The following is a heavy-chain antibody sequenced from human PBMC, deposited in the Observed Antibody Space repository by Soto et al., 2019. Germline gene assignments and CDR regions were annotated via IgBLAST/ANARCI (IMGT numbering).Heavy chain of an antibody. CDR1: GGSISSGDYY. CDR3: ARGRYDFWSGYYH. D-gene: IGHD3-3*01. CDR2: IYYSGST. J-gene: IGHJ4*02. V-gene: IGHV4-30-4*01. Sequence: SETLSLTCTVSGGSISSGDYYWSWIRQPPGKGLEWIGYIYYSGSTYYNPSLKSRVTISVDTSKNQFSLKLSSVTAADTAVYYCARGRYDFWSGYYHWAQGTLVTVSS.